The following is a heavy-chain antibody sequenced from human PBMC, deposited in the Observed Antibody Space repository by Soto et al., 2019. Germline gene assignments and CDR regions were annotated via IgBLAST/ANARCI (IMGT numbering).Heavy chain of an antibody. V-gene: IGHV4-31*03. D-gene: IGHD1-26*01. CDR3: ARLIGNSWLDF. CDR1: GGSISSGGYY. J-gene: IGHJ5*01. Sequence: SETLSLTCTVSGGSISSGGYYWSWIRQHPGKGLEWIGYIYYSGSTYYNPSLKSRVTISVDTSKNQFSLHLNSVTSEDTAVYYCARLIGNSWLDFWGQGTLVTVSS. CDR2: IYYSGST.